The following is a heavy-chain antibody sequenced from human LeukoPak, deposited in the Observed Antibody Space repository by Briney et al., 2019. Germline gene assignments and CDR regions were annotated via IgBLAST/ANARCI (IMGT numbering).Heavy chain of an antibody. Sequence: SETLSLTCTVSGGAISSSFWSWIRQPAGKGLEWIVRIYSSGSTDYNPSLRSRLTMSVDTSKNQYSLKLRSVTAADTAVYYCARDLRNNIAAVDYWGQGILVTVSS. CDR2: IYSSGST. V-gene: IGHV4-4*07. D-gene: IGHD6-13*01. J-gene: IGHJ4*02. CDR1: GGAISSSF. CDR3: ARDLRNNIAAVDY.